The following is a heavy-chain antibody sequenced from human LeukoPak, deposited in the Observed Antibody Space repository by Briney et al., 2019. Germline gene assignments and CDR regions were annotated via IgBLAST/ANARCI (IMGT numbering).Heavy chain of an antibody. Sequence: GGSLRLSCTASGFSAGDYAMSWVRQAPGKGLEWVGFIRSKTYGGTADYAASVEGRFTISRDDSNNIAYLQMNSLKTEDTALYYCTRGLEGFTAYDDFWGQGTLVTVSS. CDR1: GFSAGDYA. CDR2: IRSKTYGGTA. D-gene: IGHD5-12*01. V-gene: IGHV3-49*04. CDR3: TRGLEGFTAYDDF. J-gene: IGHJ4*02.